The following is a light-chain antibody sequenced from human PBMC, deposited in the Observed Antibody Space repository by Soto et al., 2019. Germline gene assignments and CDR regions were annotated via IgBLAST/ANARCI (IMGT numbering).Light chain of an antibody. CDR1: QSVSSY. CDR3: QQRSNWIT. V-gene: IGKV3-11*01. CDR2: DAS. Sequence: EIVMTQSPATLSVSPGERPTLSCRASQSVSSYLAWYQQKPGQAPRLLIYDASNRATGIPARFSGSGSGTDFTLTISRLEPEDFAVYYCQQRSNWITFGQGTRLEIK. J-gene: IGKJ5*01.